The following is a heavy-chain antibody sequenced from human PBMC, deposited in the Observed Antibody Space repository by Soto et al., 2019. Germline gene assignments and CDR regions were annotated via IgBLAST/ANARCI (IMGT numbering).Heavy chain of an antibody. D-gene: IGHD2-21*02. V-gene: IGHV1-46*01. J-gene: IGHJ4*02. CDR1: GDTFTDYY. CDR2: VNPSGGHT. Sequence: QVQLMQSGAEVKTPGASVKVSCKSSGDTFTDYYIHWVRQAPGQGLEWMGTVNPSGGHTTYSQHFLGRVTMTRDTSTSTLYMELTSLNSDDTAIYYCARGGHVVVVTAALDYWGQGTMVTVSS. CDR3: ARGGHVVVVTAALDY.